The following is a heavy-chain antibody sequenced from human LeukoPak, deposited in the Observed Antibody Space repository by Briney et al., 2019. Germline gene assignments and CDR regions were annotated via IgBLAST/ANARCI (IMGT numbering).Heavy chain of an antibody. CDR3: ARDRREPTYYYYYGMDV. Sequence: SVKVSCKASGGTFSSYAISWVRQAPGQGLEWMGRIIPILGIANYAQKFQGRVTITADKSTSTAYMELSSLRSEDTAVYYCARDRREPTYYYYYGMDVWGQGTTVTVSS. D-gene: IGHD1-26*01. CDR1: GGTFSSYA. V-gene: IGHV1-69*04. CDR2: IIPILGIA. J-gene: IGHJ6*02.